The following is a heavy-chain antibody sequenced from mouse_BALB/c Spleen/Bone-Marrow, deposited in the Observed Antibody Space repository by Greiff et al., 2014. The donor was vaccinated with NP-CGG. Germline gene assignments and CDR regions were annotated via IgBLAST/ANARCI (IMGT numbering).Heavy chain of an antibody. CDR1: GYSFTSYW. J-gene: IGHJ3*01. CDR3: ARDGSSPAWFSY. CDR2: IDPSDSET. V-gene: IGHV1S126*01. D-gene: IGHD1-1*01. Sequence: QVQLKESGPQLVRPGASVKISCKASGYSFTSYWMHWVKQRPGQGLEWIGMIDPSDSETRLNQKFMDKATLTVDKSSSTAYMQLSSPTSEDSAVYYCARDGSSPAWFSYWGQGTLVTVSA.